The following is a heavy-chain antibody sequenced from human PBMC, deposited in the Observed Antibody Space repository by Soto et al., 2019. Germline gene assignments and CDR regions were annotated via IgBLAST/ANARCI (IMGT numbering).Heavy chain of an antibody. D-gene: IGHD5-18*01. J-gene: IGHJ1*01. CDR1: GFTFSSYA. Sequence: EVQLLESGGGLVQPGGSLRRSCAASGFTFSSYAMSWVRQAPGKGLEWVSAISGSGGSTYYADSVKGRFTSSRDNSKNTLYMQMNSRSAEDTAEYYFAKGQNSYAVYWGQGNLVTVSS. CDR2: ISGSGGST. CDR3: AKGQNSYAVY. V-gene: IGHV3-23*01.